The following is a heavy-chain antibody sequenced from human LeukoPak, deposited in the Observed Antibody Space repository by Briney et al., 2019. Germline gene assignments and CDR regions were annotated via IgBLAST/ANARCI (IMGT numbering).Heavy chain of an antibody. Sequence: AGGSLRLSCAASGFSVTSNYMSWVRQAPGKGLEWVPVTYSGGTTYYADSVKGRFTISRDTSKNTVYLQMNSLSAEDTAVYYCARDYRYYADWGQGTLVTVSS. CDR3: ARDYRYYAD. D-gene: IGHD3-16*02. CDR2: TYSGGTT. CDR1: GFSVTSNY. V-gene: IGHV3-53*01. J-gene: IGHJ4*02.